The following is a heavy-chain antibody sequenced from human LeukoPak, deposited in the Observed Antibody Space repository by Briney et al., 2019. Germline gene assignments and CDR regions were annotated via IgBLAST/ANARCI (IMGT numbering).Heavy chain of an antibody. CDR3: ARVYCSSTSCSEVDAFGI. CDR2: IYYSGST. D-gene: IGHD2-2*01. V-gene: IGHV4-59*01. CDR1: GGSISSYY. J-gene: IGHJ3*02. Sequence: SETLSLTCTVSGGSISSYYWSWIRQPPGKGLEWIGYIYYSGSTNYNPSLKSRVTISVDTSKNQFSLKLSSVTAADTAVYYCARVYCSSTSCSEVDAFGIWGQGTMVTVSS.